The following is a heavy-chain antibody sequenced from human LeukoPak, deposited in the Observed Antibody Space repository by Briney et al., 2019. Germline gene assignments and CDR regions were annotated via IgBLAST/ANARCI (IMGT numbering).Heavy chain of an antibody. CDR1: GGTFSSYA. J-gene: IGHJ4*02. Sequence: ASVKVSCKASGGTFSSYAISWVRQAPGQGLEWMGWISAYNGNTNYAQKLQGRVTMTTDTSTSTAYMELRSLRSDDTAVYYCARNEVYYYDSSGYYGEYYFDYWGQGTLVTVSS. V-gene: IGHV1-18*01. CDR3: ARNEVYYYDSSGYYGEYYFDY. D-gene: IGHD3-22*01. CDR2: ISAYNGNT.